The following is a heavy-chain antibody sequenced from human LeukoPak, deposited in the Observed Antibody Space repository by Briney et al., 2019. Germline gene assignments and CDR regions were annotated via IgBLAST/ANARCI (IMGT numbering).Heavy chain of an antibody. CDR2: IWYDGSNK. D-gene: IGHD6-13*01. CDR1: GFPFSGYA. Sequence: PGGSLRLSCAASGFPFSGYAMDWVRQAPGKGLEWVAVIWYDGSNKYYADSVKGRFTISRDNSKNTLYLQLNSLTAEDTAVYSCARGSEQLVPDYWGKGTLVTVSS. J-gene: IGHJ4*02. CDR3: ARGSEQLVPDY. V-gene: IGHV3-33*01.